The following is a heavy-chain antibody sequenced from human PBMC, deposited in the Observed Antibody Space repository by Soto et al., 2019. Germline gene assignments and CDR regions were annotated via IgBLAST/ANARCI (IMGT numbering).Heavy chain of an antibody. V-gene: IGHV4-4*02. D-gene: IGHD6-6*01. CDR1: GGSITSANW. J-gene: IGHJ5*02. CDR2: ISHSGIT. Sequence: SETLSLTCAVSGGSITSANWWTWVRQPPGGGLEWIGEISHSGITNYKASLKSRVTMSVDKTKNDVSLKLTSVTAADTAVYYCARVPRGWFDPWGQGTPVTDSS. CDR3: ARVPRGWFDP.